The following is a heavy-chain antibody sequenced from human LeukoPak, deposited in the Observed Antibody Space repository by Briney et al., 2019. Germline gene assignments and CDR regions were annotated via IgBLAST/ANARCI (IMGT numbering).Heavy chain of an antibody. V-gene: IGHV4-59*12. CDR1: GGSISSYY. D-gene: IGHD5-18*01. CDR2: IYYSGST. J-gene: IGHJ4*02. CDR3: ARMSIQLWLPNYYFDY. Sequence: KTSETLSLTCTVSGGSISSYYWSWIRQPPGKGLEWIGYIYYSGSTNYNPSLKSRVTISVDTSKNQFSLKLSSVTAADTAVYYCARMSIQLWLPNYYFDYWGQGTLVTVSS.